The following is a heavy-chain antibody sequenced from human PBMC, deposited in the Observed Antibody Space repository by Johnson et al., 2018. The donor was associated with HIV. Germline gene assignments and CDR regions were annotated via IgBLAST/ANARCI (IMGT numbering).Heavy chain of an antibody. CDR3: ASTGYSSGWYWDAFDI. CDR1: GLTFSSYA. CDR2: ISYDGSNK. D-gene: IGHD6-19*01. J-gene: IGHJ3*02. Sequence: QVQLMESGGGVVQPGRSLRLSCAASGLTFSSYAMYCVRQAPGKGLEWVAVISYDGSNKYYADSVKVRFTISRDNSKNALYLQMTSLRAEDTAVYYCASTGYSSGWYWDAFDIWGQGTMVTVSS. V-gene: IGHV3-30-3*01.